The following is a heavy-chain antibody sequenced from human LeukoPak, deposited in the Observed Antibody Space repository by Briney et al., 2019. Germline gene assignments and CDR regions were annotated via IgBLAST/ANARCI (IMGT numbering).Heavy chain of an antibody. Sequence: ASVKVSCKVSGYTLTELSMHWVRQAPGKGLEWMGGFDPEDGGTIYAQKFQGRVTMTEDTSTDTAYMELSSLRSEDTAVYYCATDLAYCGGDCYTCWGQGTLVTVSS. CDR2: FDPEDGGT. D-gene: IGHD2-21*02. J-gene: IGHJ4*02. CDR1: GYTLTELS. CDR3: ATDLAYCGGDCYTC. V-gene: IGHV1-24*01.